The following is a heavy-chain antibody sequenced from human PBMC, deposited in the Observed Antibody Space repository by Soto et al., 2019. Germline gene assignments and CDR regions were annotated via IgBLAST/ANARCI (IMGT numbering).Heavy chain of an antibody. V-gene: IGHV4-30-4*01. Sequence: SETLSLTCTVSGGSISSGYYYWSWIRQPPGKGLEWIGYIYYSGSTYYNTSLKSRVTISVDTSKNQFSLKLSSVTAADTAVYYCARHCGRFGGPCYFDYWGQGTLVTVSS. CDR1: GGSISSGYYY. CDR3: ARHCGRFGGPCYFDY. CDR2: IYYSGST. D-gene: IGHD3-10*01. J-gene: IGHJ4*02.